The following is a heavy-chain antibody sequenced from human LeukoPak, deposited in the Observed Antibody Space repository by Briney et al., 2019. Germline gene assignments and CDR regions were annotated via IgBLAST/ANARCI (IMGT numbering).Heavy chain of an antibody. CDR3: VKDIRGYYYYVMDV. CDR2: ITWNSGSI. J-gene: IGHJ6*02. Sequence: HPGGSLRLSCAASGFTFDDYAMHWVRQAPGKGLEWVSGITWNSGSIGYADSVKGRFTISRDNAKSSLYLQMNSLRAEDTAFYDCVKDIRGYYYYVMDVWGQGTTVTVSS. V-gene: IGHV3-9*01. D-gene: IGHD3-10*01. CDR1: GFTFDDYA.